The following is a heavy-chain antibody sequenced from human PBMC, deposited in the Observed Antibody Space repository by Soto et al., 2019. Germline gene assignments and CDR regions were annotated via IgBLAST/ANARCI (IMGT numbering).Heavy chain of an antibody. D-gene: IGHD2-15*01. CDR1: GGTFSSYA. V-gene: IGHV1-69*01. Sequence: QVQLVQSGAEVKKHGSSVKVSCKASGGTFSSYAISWVRQAPGQGLEWMGGIIPIFGTANYAQKFEGKVTITADEPTHTAYMELSSLRSEDTAVYYCARDRVEDIVVVVAATFMDVWGQGTTVTVSS. CDR2: IIPIFGTA. CDR3: ARDRVEDIVVVVAATFMDV. J-gene: IGHJ6*02.